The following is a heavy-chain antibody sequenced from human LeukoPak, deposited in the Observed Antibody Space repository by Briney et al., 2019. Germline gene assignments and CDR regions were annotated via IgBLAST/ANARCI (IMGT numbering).Heavy chain of an antibody. CDR3: ARQGGPRYFD. J-gene: IGHJ4*02. CDR2: IHYSGTT. CDR1: GGSISSSSLY. Sequence: KASETLSLTCTVSGGSISSSSLYWGWIRQPPGKGLEWVGSIHYSGTTYYNPSLKSRVTISVGTSKNQFSLKLTSVTAADTAVYYCARQGGPRYFDWGQVTLVTVSS. D-gene: IGHD3-9*01. V-gene: IGHV4-39*01.